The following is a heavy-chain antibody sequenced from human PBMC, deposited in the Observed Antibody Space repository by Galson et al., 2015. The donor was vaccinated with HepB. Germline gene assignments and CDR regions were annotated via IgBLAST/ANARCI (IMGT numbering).Heavy chain of an antibody. CDR1: GGTLKNYG. CDR3: ATGTGSYYAPDV. V-gene: IGHV1-69*13. Sequence: SVKVSCKASGGTLKNYGISWLRQAPGQGLEWMGGIIPVFATANYGQLFRGRVTITADEFTTTMELRSLTSEDTAVFYCATGTGSYYAPDVWGTGTTVIVSS. J-gene: IGHJ6*04. CDR2: IIPVFATA. D-gene: IGHD3-10*01.